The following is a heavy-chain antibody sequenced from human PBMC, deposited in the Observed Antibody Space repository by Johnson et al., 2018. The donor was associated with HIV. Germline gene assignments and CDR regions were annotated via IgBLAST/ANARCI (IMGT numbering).Heavy chain of an antibody. CDR2: IYSGGST. Sequence: EVQLVESGGGLIQPGGSLRLSCAASGFTVSSNYMSWVHQAPGKGLEWVSVIYSGGSTYYADSVKGRFTISRDNSKNTLYLQMNSLRAEDTAVYYCAREGTVSYGGAFDIWGQGTMVTVSS. CDR3: AREGTVSYGGAFDI. D-gene: IGHD4-17*01. J-gene: IGHJ3*02. CDR1: GFTVSSNY. V-gene: IGHV3-53*01.